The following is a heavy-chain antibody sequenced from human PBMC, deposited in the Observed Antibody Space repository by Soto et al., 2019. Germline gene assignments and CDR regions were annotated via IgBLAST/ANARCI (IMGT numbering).Heavy chain of an antibody. Sequence: WRWIRQPPGKGLEWIGQISHSGSTNYNPSLTSRVTISVDKSKNHFSLKLTSVTAADTAVYYCAARHFWSGPWTHTRLDYWGQGTLVTVSS. CDR3: AARHFWSGPWTHTRLDY. CDR2: ISHSGST. J-gene: IGHJ4*02. V-gene: IGHV4-4*02. D-gene: IGHD3-3*02.